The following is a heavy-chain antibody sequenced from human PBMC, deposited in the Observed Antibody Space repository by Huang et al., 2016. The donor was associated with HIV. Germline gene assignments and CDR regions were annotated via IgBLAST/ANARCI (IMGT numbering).Heavy chain of an antibody. V-gene: IGHV1-3*01. J-gene: IGHJ5*02. CDR3: ARVYPTITIFGVVDP. Sequence: QVQLVQSGAEVKKPGASVKVSCKASGYTFTTYAMHWVRQAPGQRLEGMGGINVGNGNTKYSQKFQHRVTITRDTSASTAYMELSSLRSEDTAVYYWARVYPTITIFGVVDPWGQGTLVTVSS. CDR2: INVGNGNT. CDR1: GYTFTTYA. D-gene: IGHD3-3*01.